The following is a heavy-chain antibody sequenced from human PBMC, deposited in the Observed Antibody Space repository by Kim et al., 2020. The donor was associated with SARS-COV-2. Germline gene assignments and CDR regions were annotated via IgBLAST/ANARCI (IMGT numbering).Heavy chain of an antibody. Sequence: YADAVKGQFTTSRDNAKNALYLQMNGLRDEDTAVYYCARESLVAAGTFDYWGRGTLVTVSS. CDR3: ARESLVAAGTFDY. D-gene: IGHD6-13*01. V-gene: IGHV3-48*02. J-gene: IGHJ4*02.